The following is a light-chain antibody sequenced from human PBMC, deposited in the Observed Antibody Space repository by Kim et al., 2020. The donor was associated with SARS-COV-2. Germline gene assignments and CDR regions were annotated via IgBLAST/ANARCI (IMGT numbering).Light chain of an antibody. Sequence: VSPGQTASITCSGDKLGDKYACWYQQKPGQSPVVVIYQDSKRPSGIPERFSGSNSGNTATLTISGTQAMDEADYYCQAWDSSTEVFGTGTKVTVL. CDR3: QAWDSSTEV. CDR2: QDS. CDR1: KLGDKY. V-gene: IGLV3-1*01. J-gene: IGLJ1*01.